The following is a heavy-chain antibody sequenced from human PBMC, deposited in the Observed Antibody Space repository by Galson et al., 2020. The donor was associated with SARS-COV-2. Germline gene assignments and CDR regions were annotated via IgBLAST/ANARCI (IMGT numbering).Heavy chain of an antibody. CDR1: GFTFSSYW. J-gene: IGHJ3*01. Sequence: GESLKISCAASGFTFSSYWMHWVRQIPGKGLVWVARISHDDSSTNYANSVKGRFIISRDNAKNTVSLQMNNLRGEDTGVYYCARVLPVYYDFWRGYSHDAFDLWGQGTMVTVSS. CDR2: ISHDDSST. D-gene: IGHD3-3*01. CDR3: ARVLPVYYDFWRGYSHDAFDL. V-gene: IGHV3-74*01.